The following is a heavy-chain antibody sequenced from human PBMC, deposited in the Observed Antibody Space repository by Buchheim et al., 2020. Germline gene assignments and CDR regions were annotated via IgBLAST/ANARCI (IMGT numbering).Heavy chain of an antibody. D-gene: IGHD2/OR15-2a*01. Sequence: QVQLQQWGAGLLKPSETLSLTCAIYGGSSSGFFWSWIRQPPGKGPEWIGEINDNGFTNYNPSLKSRVSISLDTSKKQFSLKVNSVTAADSALYYCARGCNYLVKVPGDRGPTFDFWGQGIL. CDR1: GGSSSGFF. V-gene: IGHV4-34*02. J-gene: IGHJ4*03. CDR3: ARGCNYLVKVPGDRGPTFDF. CDR2: INDNGFT.